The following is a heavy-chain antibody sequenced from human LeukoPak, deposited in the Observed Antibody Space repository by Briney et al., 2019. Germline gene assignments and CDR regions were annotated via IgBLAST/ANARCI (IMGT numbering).Heavy chain of an antibody. V-gene: IGHV1-3*03. D-gene: IGHD2-2*02. J-gene: IGHJ4*02. Sequence: ASVKVSCKASGYTFTSYDINWVRQATGQGLEWMGCINPGNGDTKYSQEFQGRVTITRDTSATTAYMELGSLRSDDMAVYYCTLYNYWGQGTLVTVSS. CDR2: INPGNGDT. CDR3: TLYNY. CDR1: GYTFTSYD.